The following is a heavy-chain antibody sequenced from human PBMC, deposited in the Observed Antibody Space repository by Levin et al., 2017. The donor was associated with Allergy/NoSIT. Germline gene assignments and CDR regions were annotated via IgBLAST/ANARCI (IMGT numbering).Heavy chain of an antibody. Sequence: SETLSLTCTVSGGSISSSSYYWGWIRQPPGKGLEWIGSIYYSGSTYYNPSLKSRVTISVDTSKNQFSLKLSSVTAADTAVYYCARHPRPPWDQLPPYYMDVWGKGTTVTVSS. CDR3: ARHPRPPWDQLPPYYMDV. CDR1: GGSISSSSYY. J-gene: IGHJ6*03. CDR2: IYYSGST. V-gene: IGHV4-39*01. D-gene: IGHD2-2*01.